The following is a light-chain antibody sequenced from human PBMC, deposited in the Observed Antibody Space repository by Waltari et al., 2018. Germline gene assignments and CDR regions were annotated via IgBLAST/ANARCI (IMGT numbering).Light chain of an antibody. V-gene: IGKV1-NL1*01. CDR2: AAT. J-gene: IGKJ1*01. Sequence: EIQMTQSPSTLSASIGERVSIPCRASHAFTIYLAWYQQKPGQAPKLLLYAATRFVSGVPSRISGRCSGTYYTLTISSLHPEDFATYYCQQYWSIPLTFGQGTKVEI. CDR1: HAFTIY. CDR3: QQYWSIPLT.